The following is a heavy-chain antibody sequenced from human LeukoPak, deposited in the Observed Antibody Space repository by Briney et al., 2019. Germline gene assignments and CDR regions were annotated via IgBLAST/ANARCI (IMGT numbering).Heavy chain of an antibody. V-gene: IGHV3-23*01. CDR1: GFTFSSYA. CDR3: ARATYDRSGYYRYYFVY. J-gene: IGHJ4*02. CDR2: ISGSGGIT. D-gene: IGHD3-22*01. Sequence: GGSLRLSCAASGFTFSSYAMSWVRQSPGKGLEWVSAISGSGGITYYADSVKGRFPIQRDSSKNTLYLQMNSLRAEDTAVYYCARATYDRSGYYRYYFVYWGQGPLVTVSS.